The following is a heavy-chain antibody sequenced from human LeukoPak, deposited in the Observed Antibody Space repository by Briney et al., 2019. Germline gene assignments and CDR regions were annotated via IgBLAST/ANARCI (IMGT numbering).Heavy chain of an antibody. CDR3: VRDWTMVGASSDS. J-gene: IGHJ5*01. Sequence: SETLSLTCTVSGDSISTYYWSWIRQPPGKGLEWIGYVYYSGSTNYNPSLKSRVTISVDMSKNKFSLKLSSVTVADTALYFCVRDWTMVGASSDSWGQGTLVTVSS. V-gene: IGHV4-59*12. D-gene: IGHD1-26*01. CDR2: VYYSGST. CDR1: GDSISTYY.